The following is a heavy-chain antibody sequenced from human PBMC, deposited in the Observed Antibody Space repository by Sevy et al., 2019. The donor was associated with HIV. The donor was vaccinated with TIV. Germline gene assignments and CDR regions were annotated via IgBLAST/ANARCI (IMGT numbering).Heavy chain of an antibody. CDR3: AKDSLVRGVIIYGMDD. V-gene: IGHV3-23*01. Sequence: GGSLRLSCAASGFTFSTYAMSWVRQAPGKGLEWVSTISGSGGFTNYADSVKGRITISRDNSKNTLYLQMNSLRVEDTAVYYCAKDSLVRGVIIYGMDDWGQRTTVTVSS. CDR2: ISGSGGFT. CDR1: GFTFSTYA. D-gene: IGHD3-10*01. J-gene: IGHJ6*02.